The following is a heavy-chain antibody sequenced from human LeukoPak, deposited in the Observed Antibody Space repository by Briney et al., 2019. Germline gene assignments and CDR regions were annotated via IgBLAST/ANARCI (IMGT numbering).Heavy chain of an antibody. Sequence: GGSLRLSCAASGFTFSSYSMNWVRQAPGKGLEWVSYISSSSSTIYYADSVKGRFTISRDNAKNSLYLQMNSLRAEDTAVYYCARARRLSPNWFDPWGQGTLVTVSS. CDR1: GFTFSSYS. CDR2: ISSSSSTI. CDR3: ARARRLSPNWFDP. V-gene: IGHV3-48*04. J-gene: IGHJ5*02. D-gene: IGHD3-16*02.